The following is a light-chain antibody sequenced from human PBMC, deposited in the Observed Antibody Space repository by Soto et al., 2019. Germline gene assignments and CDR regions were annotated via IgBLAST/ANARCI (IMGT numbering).Light chain of an antibody. CDR1: QGISSY. CDR3: QQYYSYPLT. Sequence: AIRMTQSPSSLYASTGDRVTITCRASQGISSYLAWYQQKQGKAPKLLISAASTLKCGVPSRFSGSISGTDFTLTISCLQSEDFSTYDCQQYYSYPLTVGGGTKVEIK. CDR2: AAS. J-gene: IGKJ4*01. V-gene: IGKV1-8*01.